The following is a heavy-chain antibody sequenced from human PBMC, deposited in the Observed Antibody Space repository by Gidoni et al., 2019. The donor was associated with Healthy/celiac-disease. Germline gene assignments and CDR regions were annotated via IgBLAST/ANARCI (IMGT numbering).Heavy chain of an antibody. CDR3: VRVYRNGPSGWYLGVDP. D-gene: IGHD6-19*01. CDR1: GNTFTGSY. CDR2: INPNSGGT. J-gene: IGHJ5*02. Sequence: QVQLVQSGAEVQKPGASVTVSCNASGNTFTGSYMHWVRQAPGQGLAWMGLINPNSGGTNYAQKFQGRVTMTRDTSISTAYMELSRLRSDDTAVYYCVRVYRNGPSGWYLGVDPWGQGTLVTVSS. V-gene: IGHV1-2*02.